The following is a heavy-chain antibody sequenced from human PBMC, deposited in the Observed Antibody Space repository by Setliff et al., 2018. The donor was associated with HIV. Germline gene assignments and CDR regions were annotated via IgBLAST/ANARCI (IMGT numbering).Heavy chain of an antibody. Sequence: GGSLRLSCEASGFTFDDYGMSWVRQAPGKGLVWVSGINSDGWTTTYADSVQGRFTLSRDNAKNTLYLQMNSLTAEDTAVYYCARSGRDDSGYSFDYWGQGTLVTVSS. J-gene: IGHJ4*02. V-gene: IGHV3-74*01. CDR1: GFTFDDYG. CDR3: ARSGRDDSGYSFDY. CDR2: INSDGWTT. D-gene: IGHD3-22*01.